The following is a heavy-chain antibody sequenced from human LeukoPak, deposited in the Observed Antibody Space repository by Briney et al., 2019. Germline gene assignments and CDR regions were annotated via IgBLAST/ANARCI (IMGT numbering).Heavy chain of an antibody. CDR2: ISYDGSNK. CDR3: AKTTVTMVPDY. Sequence: PGGSLRLSCAASGFTFRSYAMHWVRQAPGKGLEWVAVISYDGSNKYYADSVKGRFTISRDNSKNTLYLQMNSLRAEDTAVYYCAKTTVTMVPDYWGQGTLVTVSS. V-gene: IGHV3-30-3*02. D-gene: IGHD4-17*01. J-gene: IGHJ4*02. CDR1: GFTFRSYA.